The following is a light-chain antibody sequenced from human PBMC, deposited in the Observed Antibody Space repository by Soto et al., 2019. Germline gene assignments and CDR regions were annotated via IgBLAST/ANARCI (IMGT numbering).Light chain of an antibody. V-gene: IGKV1-39*01. J-gene: IGKJ4*01. CDR2: AAS. Sequence: DIQMTQSPSSLSASVGDRVTITCWASQSISTYLNWYQQKLGKAPKLLISAASSLQGGVPSRFSGSGSGTDFTLTISSLQPQDFATYYCQQGSFTLTFGGGTKLEIK. CDR3: QQGSFTLT. CDR1: QSISTY.